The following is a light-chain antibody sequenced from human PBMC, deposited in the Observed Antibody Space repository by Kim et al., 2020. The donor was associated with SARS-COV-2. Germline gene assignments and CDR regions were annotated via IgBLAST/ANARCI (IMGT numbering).Light chain of an antibody. CDR2: GAS. J-gene: IGKJ5*01. V-gene: IGKV3-20*01. CDR1: QSISSSY. Sequence: EIVLTQSPGTVSLSPGERATLSCRASQSISSSYLAWYQHKPGQAPRLLIYGASSRATGIPDRFSGSGSGTDFTLTISRLEPEDFAVYYCQQYGSSPITFVQGTRLEIK. CDR3: QQYGSSPIT.